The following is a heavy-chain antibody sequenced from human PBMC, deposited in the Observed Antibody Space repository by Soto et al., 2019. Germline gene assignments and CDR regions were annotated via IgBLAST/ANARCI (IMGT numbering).Heavy chain of an antibody. CDR1: GYTFTSYG. V-gene: IGHV1-18*01. Sequence: ASVKVSCKASGYTFTSYGISWVRQAPGQGLEWMGWISAYNGNTNYAQKLQGRATMTTDTSTSTAYMELRSLRSDDTAVYYCARAIAAAGTHRAFDIWGQGTMVTVS. J-gene: IGHJ3*02. D-gene: IGHD6-13*01. CDR2: ISAYNGNT. CDR3: ARAIAAAGTHRAFDI.